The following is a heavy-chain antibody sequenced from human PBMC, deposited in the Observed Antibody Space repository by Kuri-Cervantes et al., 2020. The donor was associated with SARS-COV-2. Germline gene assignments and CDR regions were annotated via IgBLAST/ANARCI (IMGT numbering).Heavy chain of an antibody. CDR2: ISGSGGST. D-gene: IGHD6-19*01. V-gene: IGHV3-23*01. J-gene: IGHJ4*02. CDR3: AKDKPRIAVAGTVFDY. CDR1: GFTFSSYA. Sequence: ETLSLTCAASGFTFSSYAMSWVRQAPGKGLEWVSAISGSGGSTYYADSVKGRFTISRDNSKNTLYLQMNSLRAEDTAVHYCAKDKPRIAVAGTVFDYWGQGTLVTVSS.